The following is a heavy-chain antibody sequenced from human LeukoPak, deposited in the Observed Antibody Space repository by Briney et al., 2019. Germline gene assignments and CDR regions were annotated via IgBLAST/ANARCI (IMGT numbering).Heavy chain of an antibody. J-gene: IGHJ4*02. V-gene: IGHV4-39*06. CDR2: IYYSGST. Sequence: SETLSLTCTVSGGSISSSSYYWGWIRQPPGKGLEWIGSIYYSGSTYYNPSLKSRVTISVDTSKSQFPLKLSSVTAADTAVYYCARTRYSSSWYPPLVYWGQGTLVTVSS. CDR1: GGSISSSSYY. D-gene: IGHD6-13*01. CDR3: ARTRYSSSWYPPLVY.